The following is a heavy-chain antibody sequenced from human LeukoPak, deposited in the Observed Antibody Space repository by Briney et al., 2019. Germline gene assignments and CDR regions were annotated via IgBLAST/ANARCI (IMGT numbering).Heavy chain of an antibody. Sequence: GGSLRLSCAASGFTFSSYSMNWVRQAPGKGLEWVSSISSSSSYIYYADSVKGRFTISRDNAKNSLYLQMNSLRAEDTAVYYCARDRGIPSDSSGYSSWGQGTLVTASS. J-gene: IGHJ4*02. D-gene: IGHD3-22*01. CDR1: GFTFSSYS. CDR2: ISSSSSYI. V-gene: IGHV3-21*01. CDR3: ARDRGIPSDSSGYSS.